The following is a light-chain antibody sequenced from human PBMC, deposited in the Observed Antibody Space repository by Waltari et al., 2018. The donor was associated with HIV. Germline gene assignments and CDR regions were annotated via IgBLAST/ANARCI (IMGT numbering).Light chain of an antibody. Sequence: DLRMTQSPSSLSLSVVDRITITCQTSQDIGSHLIWLQQTAGQAPQLLIHNASDLQPGVPSRFAGGGSGSNFSFTITSLQPEDLGVYFCQQFHRLPLTFGGGT. CDR3: QQFHRLPLT. J-gene: IGKJ4*01. CDR1: QDIGSH. V-gene: IGKV1-33*01. CDR2: NAS.